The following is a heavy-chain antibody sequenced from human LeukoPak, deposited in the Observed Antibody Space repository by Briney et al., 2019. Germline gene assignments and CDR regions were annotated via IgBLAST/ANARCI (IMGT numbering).Heavy chain of an antibody. CDR1: GFTLTRYW. CDR3: ARVGAAGFDY. V-gene: IGHV3-7*03. Sequence: GGSLRLSCAASGFTLTRYWMSWARQAPGKGPEWVANINEDGSEKYYLDSVRGRFTFSRDNARNSLYLQMNSLRVEDAAVYFCARVGAAGFDYWGQGALVTVSS. D-gene: IGHD6-13*01. CDR2: INEDGSEK. J-gene: IGHJ4*02.